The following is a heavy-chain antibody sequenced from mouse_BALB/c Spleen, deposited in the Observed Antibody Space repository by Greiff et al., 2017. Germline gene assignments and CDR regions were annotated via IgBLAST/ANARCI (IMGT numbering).Heavy chain of an antibody. J-gene: IGHJ4*01. D-gene: IGHD2-3*01. V-gene: IGHV5-6*01. Sequence: EVQLVESGGDLVKPGGSLKLSCAASGFTFSSYGMSWVRQTPDKRLEWVATISSGGSYTYYPDSVKGRFTISRDNAKNTLYLQMSSMKSEDTAMYYCARHVAVSGWLLYAMDDWGQGTSVTVAS. CDR2: ISSGGSYT. CDR1: GFTFSSYG. CDR3: ARHVAVSGWLLYAMDD.